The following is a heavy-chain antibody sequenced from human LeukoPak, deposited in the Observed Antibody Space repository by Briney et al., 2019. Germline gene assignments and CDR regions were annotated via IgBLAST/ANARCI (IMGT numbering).Heavy chain of an antibody. Sequence: PGGSLRLSCTPSALTVVRTYTLCGRQAPGKGLEWVSLIFSNGDTHYADSVKGRFTISRDTSKNTVSLQMNSLRVEATAMYCYTRDQMNYWGQGTLVTVSS. V-gene: IGHV3-53*01. CDR1: ALTVVRTY. CDR2: IFSNGDT. J-gene: IGHJ4*02. CDR3: TRDQMNY. D-gene: IGHD5-24*01.